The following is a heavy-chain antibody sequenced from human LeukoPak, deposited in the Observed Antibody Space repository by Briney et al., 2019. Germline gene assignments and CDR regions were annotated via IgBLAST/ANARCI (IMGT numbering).Heavy chain of an antibody. CDR3: ASPKTYDSSGYPSAY. CDR2: TRNKANSYTT. V-gene: IGHV3-72*01. J-gene: IGHJ4*02. CDR1: GFTFSSYS. Sequence: GGSLRLSCAASGFTFSSYSMDWVRQAPGKGLEWVGRTRNKANSYTTEYAASVKGRFTISRDDSKNSLYLQMNSLKTEDTAVYYCASPKTYDSSGYPSAYWGQGTLVTVSS. D-gene: IGHD3-22*01.